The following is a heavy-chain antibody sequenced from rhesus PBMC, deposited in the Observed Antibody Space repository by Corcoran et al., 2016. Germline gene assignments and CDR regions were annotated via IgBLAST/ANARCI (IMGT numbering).Heavy chain of an antibody. CDR1: GGSISGYYY. CDR3: ARGRLQYLDWLLPAHFDY. D-gene: IGHD3-3*01. CDR2: IDGNSAST. V-gene: IGHV4-73*01. Sequence: QVKLQQWGQGLVKPSETLSLTCAVYGGSISGYYYCSWISQPPGKGLEWVGNIDGNSASTNYNPSLKNRVTISKDTSKNQFSLKLSSVTAADTAVYYCARGRLQYLDWLLPAHFDYWGQGVLVTVSS. J-gene: IGHJ4*01.